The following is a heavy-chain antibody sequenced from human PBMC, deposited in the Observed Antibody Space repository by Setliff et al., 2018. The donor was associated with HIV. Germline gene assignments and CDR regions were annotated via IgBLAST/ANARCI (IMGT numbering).Heavy chain of an antibody. Sequence: GASVKVSCKASGVTFSNYPITWVRQAPGQGLEWMGRIIPIFDTGDYAQKFQGRVTISADRSTSTAYMELSSLRSEDTALYYCGREAYSYGYVLPATRFGYYFDSWGQGTLVTVSS. CDR3: GREAYSYGYVLPATRFGYYFDS. J-gene: IGHJ4*02. D-gene: IGHD5-18*01. CDR1: GVTFSNYP. V-gene: IGHV1-69*06. CDR2: IIPIFDTG.